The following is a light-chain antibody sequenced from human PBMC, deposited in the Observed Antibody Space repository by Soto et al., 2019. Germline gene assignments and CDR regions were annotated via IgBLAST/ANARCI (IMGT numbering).Light chain of an antibody. J-gene: IGKJ2*01. CDR1: QSVSSS. Sequence: ELVLTQSPGTLYLSPGDEATLSFRAIQSVSSSYIAWYQQRPGQTPSLLIYGASTRASGIPARFSSSGSGTEFTLSISSLQSEDFAVYYCQQYNNWPPYTFGQGTKVDI. CDR3: QQYNNWPPYT. CDR2: GAS. V-gene: IGKV3-15*01.